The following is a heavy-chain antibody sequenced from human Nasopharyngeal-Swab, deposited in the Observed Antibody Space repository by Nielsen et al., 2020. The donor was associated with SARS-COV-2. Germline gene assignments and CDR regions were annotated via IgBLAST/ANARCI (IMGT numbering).Heavy chain of an antibody. D-gene: IGHD3-3*01. J-gene: IGHJ3*02. CDR3: ARGDKAEITIFGVVIISAAFDI. Sequence: WIRQPPGKGLEWIGDIYYSGSTYYNPSLKSRVTISVDTSKNQFSLKLSSVTVADTAVYYCARGDKAEITIFGVVIISAAFDIWGQGTMVTVSS. V-gene: IGHV4-31*02. CDR2: IYYSGST.